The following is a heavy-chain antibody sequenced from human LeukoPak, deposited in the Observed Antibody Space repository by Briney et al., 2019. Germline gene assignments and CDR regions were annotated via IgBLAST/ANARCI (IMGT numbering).Heavy chain of an antibody. D-gene: IGHD5-12*01. CDR3: ARDRGYSGYDHYYGMDV. CDR2: ISYDGSNK. Sequence: GGSLRLSCAASGFTFSSYAMQWVRQAPGKGLEWVAVISYDGSNKYYADSVKGRFTISRDNSKNTLYLQMNSLRAEDTAVYYCARDRGYSGYDHYYGMDVWGQGTTVTVSS. CDR1: GFTFSSYA. J-gene: IGHJ6*02. V-gene: IGHV3-30*04.